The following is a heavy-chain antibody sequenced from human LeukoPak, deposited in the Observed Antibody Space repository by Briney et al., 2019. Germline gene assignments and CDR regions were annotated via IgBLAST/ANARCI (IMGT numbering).Heavy chain of an antibody. CDR3: ARSKGVVVVAANWFDP. CDR1: GGTFSSYA. CDR2: IIPILGIA. D-gene: IGHD2-15*01. Sequence: APVKVSCKASGGTFSSYAISWVRQAPGQGLEWMGRIIPILGIANYAQKFQGRVTITADKSTSTAYMELSSLRSEDTAVYYCARSKGVVVVAANWFDPWGQGTLVTVSS. J-gene: IGHJ5*02. V-gene: IGHV1-69*04.